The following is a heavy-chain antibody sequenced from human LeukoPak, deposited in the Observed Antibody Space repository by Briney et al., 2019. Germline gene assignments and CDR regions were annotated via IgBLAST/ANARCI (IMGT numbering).Heavy chain of an antibody. CDR1: GFTFSSYG. D-gene: IGHD2-2*01. V-gene: IGHV3-33*01. J-gene: IGHJ4*02. Sequence: PGGSLRLSCEASGFTFSSYGMHWVRQAPGKGLEWVAVIWYDGSNKYYADSVKGRSTISRDNSKNTLYLQMNSLRAEDTAVYYCGVPAALNFDYWGQGTLVTVSS. CDR3: GVPAALNFDY. CDR2: IWYDGSNK.